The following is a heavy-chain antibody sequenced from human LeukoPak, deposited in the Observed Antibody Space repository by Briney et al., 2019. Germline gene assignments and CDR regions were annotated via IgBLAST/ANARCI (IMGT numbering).Heavy chain of an antibody. D-gene: IGHD5-12*01. J-gene: IGHJ4*02. CDR1: GFTFRSYG. V-gene: IGHV3-23*01. CDR3: AKDVTSGFDSHYLDS. CDR2: ISGSGGSP. Sequence: GGTLRLSCAASGFTFRSYGMTWVRQAPGKGLQWVATISGSGGSPYYADSVKGRFTISRGNSKDTLSLQMKSLRVEDTAVYFCAKDVTSGFDSHYLDSWGQGALVTVSS.